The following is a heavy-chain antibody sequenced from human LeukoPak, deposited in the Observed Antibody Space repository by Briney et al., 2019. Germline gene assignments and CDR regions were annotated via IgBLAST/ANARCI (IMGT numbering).Heavy chain of an antibody. V-gene: IGHV3-53*01. CDR2: IYSGGST. Sequence: GGSLRLSCAASGFTVSSNYMSWVRQAPGKGLEWVSVIYSGGSTYYADSVKGRFTISRDNSKNTLFLQMNSLRVEDTAVYYCARDQTMVRGNGIDPWGQGTLVTVSS. J-gene: IGHJ5*02. CDR3: ARDQTMVRGNGIDP. CDR1: GFTVSSNY. D-gene: IGHD3-10*01.